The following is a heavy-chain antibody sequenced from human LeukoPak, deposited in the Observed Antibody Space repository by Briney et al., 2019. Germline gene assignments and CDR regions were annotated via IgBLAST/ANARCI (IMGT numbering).Heavy chain of an antibody. J-gene: IGHJ4*02. Sequence: GGSLRLSCAASGFTDSSNYMSWVRQARGRGLGWVSVIYSGGSTYYADSVKGRFTISRDNSKNTLYLQMNSLRAEDTAVYYCARAEKATIFDYWGQGTLVTVSS. D-gene: IGHD5-24*01. CDR3: ARAEKATIFDY. CDR1: GFTDSSNY. CDR2: IYSGGST. V-gene: IGHV3-53*01.